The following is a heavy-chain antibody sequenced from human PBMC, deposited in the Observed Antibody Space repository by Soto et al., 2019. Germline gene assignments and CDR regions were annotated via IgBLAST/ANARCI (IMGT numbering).Heavy chain of an antibody. V-gene: IGHV3-53*01. CDR1: GFTVSSNY. CDR2: IYSGGST. J-gene: IGHJ6*02. CDR3: ASQRVVPAAISPASYYYYYGMDV. Sequence: VGSLRLSCAASGFTVSSNYMSWVRQAPGKGLEWVSVIYSGGSTYYADSVKGRFTISRDNSKNTLYLQMNSLRAEDTAVYYCASQRVVPAAISPASYYYYYGMDVWGQGTTVTVS. D-gene: IGHD2-2*02.